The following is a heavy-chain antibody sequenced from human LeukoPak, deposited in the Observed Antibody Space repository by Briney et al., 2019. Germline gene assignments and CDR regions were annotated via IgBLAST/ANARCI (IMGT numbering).Heavy chain of an antibody. Sequence: GGSLILSCAASGFTVSSNYMSWVRQAPGKGLEWVSVIYSGGSTYYADSVKGRFTISRDNSKNTLYLQMNSLRAEDTAVYYCARDWTSGSYDYWGQGTLVTVSS. CDR2: IYSGGST. CDR1: GFTVSSNY. D-gene: IGHD1-26*01. CDR3: ARDWTSGSYDY. V-gene: IGHV3-66*01. J-gene: IGHJ4*02.